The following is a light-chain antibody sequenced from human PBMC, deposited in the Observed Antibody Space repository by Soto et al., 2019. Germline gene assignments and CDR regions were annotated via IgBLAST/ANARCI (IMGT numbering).Light chain of an antibody. CDR1: TGAVTSGHY. CDR2: DTS. V-gene: IGLV7-46*01. Sequence: QAVVTQEPSLTVSPGGTVTLTCGSRTGAVTSGHYPYWFQQKPGQAPRTLIYDTSNKHSWTPARFSGSLLGGKAALTLSGAQPEDEAEYYCLLSYSGLRRVFGGGTKLTVL. J-gene: IGLJ2*01. CDR3: LLSYSGLRRV.